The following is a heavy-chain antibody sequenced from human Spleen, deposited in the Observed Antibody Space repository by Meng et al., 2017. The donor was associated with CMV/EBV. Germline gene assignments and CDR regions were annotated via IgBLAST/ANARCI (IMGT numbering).Heavy chain of an antibody. CDR1: GGSNSSGDDY. V-gene: IGHV4-39*07. CDR3: ARSSGSYLGAFDF. J-gene: IGHJ3*01. D-gene: IGHD1-26*01. Sequence: SETLSLTCTVSGGSNSSGDDYWSWIRQPPGKGLEWIGEINHSGSTNYNPSLKSRVTISVDTSKNQFSLKLSSVTAADTAVYYCARSSGSYLGAFDFWGQGTMVTVSS. CDR2: INHSGST.